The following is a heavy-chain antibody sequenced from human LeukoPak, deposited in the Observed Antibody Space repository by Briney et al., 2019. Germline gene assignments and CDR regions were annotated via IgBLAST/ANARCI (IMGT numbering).Heavy chain of an antibody. Sequence: SETLSLTCAVYGGSLSGYYWSWIRQPPGKGLEWIGEINHSGSTNYNPSLKSRVTISVDTSKNQFSLKLSSVTAADTAVYYCARAVGGAGRHYFDYWGQGTLVTVSS. V-gene: IGHV4-34*01. CDR2: INHSGST. J-gene: IGHJ4*02. CDR3: ARAVGGAGRHYFDY. CDR1: GGSLSGYY. D-gene: IGHD3-16*01.